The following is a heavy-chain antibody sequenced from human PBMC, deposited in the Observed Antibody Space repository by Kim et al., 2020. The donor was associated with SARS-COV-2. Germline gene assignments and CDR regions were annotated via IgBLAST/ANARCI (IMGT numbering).Heavy chain of an antibody. D-gene: IGHD5-12*01. CDR2: IRNKAKSYTA. J-gene: IGHJ3*02. CDR3: TREGGSGQFTAFDI. Sequence: GGSLRLSCAASGFTFSDHHMDWVRQAPGKGLEWICRIRNKAKSYTAEYAASVRGRFTISRDDSKKSMYLQMNSLKTEDTAVYYCTREGGSGQFTAFDIWGLGTMVTVSS. CDR1: GFTFSDHH. V-gene: IGHV3-72*01.